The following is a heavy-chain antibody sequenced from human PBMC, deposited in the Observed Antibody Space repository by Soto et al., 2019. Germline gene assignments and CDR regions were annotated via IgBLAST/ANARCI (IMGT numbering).Heavy chain of an antibody. D-gene: IGHD5-12*01. CDR2: ISGSGGST. J-gene: IGHJ4*02. CDR3: AKARGYSGYDLPQY. CDR1: GFTFSSYA. Sequence: GGSLRLSCVASGFTFSSYAMSWVRQAPGKGLEWVSAISGSGGSTYYADSVKGRFTISRDNSKNTLYLQMNSLRAEDTAVYYCAKARGYSGYDLPQYWGQGTLVTVSS. V-gene: IGHV3-23*01.